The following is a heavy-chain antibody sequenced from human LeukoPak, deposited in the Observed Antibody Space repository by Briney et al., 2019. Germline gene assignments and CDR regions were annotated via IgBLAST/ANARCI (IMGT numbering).Heavy chain of an antibody. D-gene: IGHD1-1*01. CDR3: ARDLWAIRVLDGFDY. J-gene: IGHJ4*02. CDR2: IRQDGNEK. CDR1: GFTFSNYW. V-gene: IGHV3-7*03. Sequence: GGSLRLSCAASGFTFSNYWMSWVRQAPGKGLEWVANIRQDGNEKKYLDSVKGRFTISRDNAKNSLYLQMSSLRAEDTALYYCARDLWAIRVLDGFDYWGQGTLVTVSS.